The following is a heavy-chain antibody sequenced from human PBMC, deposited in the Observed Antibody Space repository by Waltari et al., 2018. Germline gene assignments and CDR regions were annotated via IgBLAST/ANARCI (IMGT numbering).Heavy chain of an antibody. D-gene: IGHD6-13*01. J-gene: IGHJ6*03. CDR3: ARGIASAGRPAGHYYYYMDV. Sequence: QVQLVQSGAEVKKPLASVKVSCKASGYTFTRYDINGVRQATGQGIEWMGWMNPNSGNPGYAKKFQGRITMTRNTSISTAHMELSGLTSEDTAVYYCARGIASAGRPAGHYYYYMDVWGKGTTVTVSS. V-gene: IGHV1-8*01. CDR2: MNPNSGNP. CDR1: GYTFTRYD.